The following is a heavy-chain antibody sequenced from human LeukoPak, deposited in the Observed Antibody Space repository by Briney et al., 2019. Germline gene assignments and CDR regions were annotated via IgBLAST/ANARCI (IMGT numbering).Heavy chain of an antibody. J-gene: IGHJ4*02. CDR3: ARVPEYPLTMIVVAPQPLDY. D-gene: IGHD3-22*01. Sequence: GGSLRLSCAASGFTFSSYWMHWVRQAPGKGLVWVSRINSDGSSTSYADSVKGRFTISRDNAKNTLYLQMNSLRAEDTAVYYCARVPEYPLTMIVVAPQPLDYWGQGTLVTVSS. CDR2: INSDGSST. CDR1: GFTFSSYW. V-gene: IGHV3-74*01.